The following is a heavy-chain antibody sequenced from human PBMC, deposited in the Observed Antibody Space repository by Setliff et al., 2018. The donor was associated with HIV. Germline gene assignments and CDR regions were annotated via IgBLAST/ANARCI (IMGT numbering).Heavy chain of an antibody. CDR2: ISSDGTSK. D-gene: IGHD3-10*02. CDR3: ATGSVREAFFVS. Sequence: PGGSLRLSCAASGFTFSNHWMYWVRQVPGKGLVWVSRISSDGTSKSYADSVKGRFTISKDNSKNTLYLQMSGLRADDTALYYCATGSVREAFFVSWGQGTLVTVSS. J-gene: IGHJ5*02. CDR1: GFTFSNHW. V-gene: IGHV3-74*01.